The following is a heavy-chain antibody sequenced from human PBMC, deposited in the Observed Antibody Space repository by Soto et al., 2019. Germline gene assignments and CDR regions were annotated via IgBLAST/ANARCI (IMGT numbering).Heavy chain of an antibody. J-gene: IGHJ4*02. Sequence: GGSLRLSCAASGFTFSTYWMYWVRQAPGKGLVWVSRTNSDGSDTSYADSVKGRFTISRDNAKNTLYLQMNSLRAEDTAVYYCARDRGWSLSDYWGQGTRVTVSS. V-gene: IGHV3-74*01. CDR2: TNSDGSDT. CDR3: ARDRGWSLSDY. CDR1: GFTFSTYW. D-gene: IGHD6-19*01.